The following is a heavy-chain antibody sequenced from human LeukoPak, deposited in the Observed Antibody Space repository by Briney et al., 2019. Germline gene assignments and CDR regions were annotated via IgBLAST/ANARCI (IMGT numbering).Heavy chain of an antibody. J-gene: IGHJ3*02. CDR1: DGSISSGSYY. Sequence: SETLSLTCTVSDGSISSGSYYWSWIRQPAGKGLEWIGRIYSSGSTNYNPSLKSRVTISQDTSKNQVSLKLSSVTAADTAVYYCARDPRYSSSAHVFDIWGQGTMVTVSS. V-gene: IGHV4-61*02. CDR3: ARDPRYSSSAHVFDI. D-gene: IGHD6-6*01. CDR2: IYSSGST.